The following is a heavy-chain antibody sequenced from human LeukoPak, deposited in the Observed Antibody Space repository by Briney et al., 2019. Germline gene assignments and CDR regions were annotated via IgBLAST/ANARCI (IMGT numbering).Heavy chain of an antibody. V-gene: IGHV4-39*01. CDR2: FYSSGST. CDR3: ARPKDCSGGSCYFDY. D-gene: IGHD2-15*01. Sequence: PGGSLRLSCAASGFTFSSYTMTWVRQPPGKGLEWIGSFYSSGSTYYNPSLKSRVTISVDTSKNQFSLKLTSVTAADTAVYYCARPKDCSGGSCYFDYWGQGTLVTVSS. CDR1: GFTFSSYT. J-gene: IGHJ4*02.